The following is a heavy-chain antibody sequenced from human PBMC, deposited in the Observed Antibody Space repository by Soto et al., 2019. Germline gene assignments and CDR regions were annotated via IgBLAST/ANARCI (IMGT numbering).Heavy chain of an antibody. CDR1: GGTFSSYA. CDR2: IIPIFGTA. V-gene: IGHV1-69*13. Sequence: ASVKVSCKASGGTFSSYAISWVRQAPGQGLEWMGGIIPIFGTAKYAQKFQGRVTITADESTSTAYMELSSLRSEDTAVYYCARDTGKNGDYAGGYFDLWGRGTLVTVSS. D-gene: IGHD4-17*01. CDR3: ARDTGKNGDYAGGYFDL. J-gene: IGHJ2*01.